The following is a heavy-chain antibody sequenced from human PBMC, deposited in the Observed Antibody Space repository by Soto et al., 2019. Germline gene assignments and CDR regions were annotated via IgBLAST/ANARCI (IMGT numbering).Heavy chain of an antibody. CDR3: ARRVRYSGYDQRYYYYYGMDV. CDR1: CYSSPRDG. CDR2: ISAYNGNT. V-gene: IGHV1-18*01. J-gene: IGHJ6*01. Sequence: SVKRALKTACYSSPRDGISLVLQAPGQGLERMGWISAYNGNTNYAQKLQGRVTMTTDTSTSTAYMELRSLRSDDTAVYYCARRVRYSGYDQRYYYYYGMDVWGQGTTVTVSS. D-gene: IGHD5-12*01.